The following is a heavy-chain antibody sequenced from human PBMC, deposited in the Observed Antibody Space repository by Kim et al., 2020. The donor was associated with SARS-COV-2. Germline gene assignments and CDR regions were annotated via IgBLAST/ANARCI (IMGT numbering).Heavy chain of an antibody. CDR3: AKDSRGYGDSQVDY. Sequence: GGSLRLSCAASGFTFSSYGMHWVRQAPGKGLEWVAVIWYDGSNKYYADSVKGRFTISRDNSKNTLYLQMNSLRAEDTAVYYCAKDSRGYGDSQVDYWGQGTLVTVSS. CDR1: GFTFSSYG. J-gene: IGHJ4*02. V-gene: IGHV3-33*06. CDR2: IWYDGSNK. D-gene: IGHD4-17*01.